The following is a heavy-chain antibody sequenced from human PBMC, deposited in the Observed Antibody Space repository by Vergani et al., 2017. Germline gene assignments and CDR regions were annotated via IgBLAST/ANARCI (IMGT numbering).Heavy chain of an antibody. CDR2: IHPADSDT. CDR3: ARLYGRDSSGSKYFDY. J-gene: IGHJ4*02. V-gene: IGHV5-51*01. CDR1: GYSFTNYW. D-gene: IGHD3-22*01. Sequence: EVQLVQSGAEVKKPGESLKISCQSSGYSFTNYWIGWVRQMPGKGLEWMGIIHPADSDTRYSPSFQGQVTISVDKSISTAYLQRSSLRASDSAMYYCARLYGRDSSGSKYFDYWGRGTLVAVSS.